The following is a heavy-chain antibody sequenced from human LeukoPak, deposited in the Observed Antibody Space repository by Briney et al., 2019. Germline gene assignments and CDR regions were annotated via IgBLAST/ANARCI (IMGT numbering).Heavy chain of an antibody. Sequence: GGSLRLSCAASGFTFSNNYMSWVRQAPGKGLEWVSVIYSVGSTFDADSVKGRFTISRDNSKNTLYLQMNSLRAEDTAVYYCARDSSLRGYKYGGNGGAFDYWGQGNLVTVSS. CDR3: ARDSSLRGYKYGGNGGAFDY. CDR1: GFTFSNNY. CDR2: IYSVGST. D-gene: IGHD5-18*01. J-gene: IGHJ4*02. V-gene: IGHV3-53*01.